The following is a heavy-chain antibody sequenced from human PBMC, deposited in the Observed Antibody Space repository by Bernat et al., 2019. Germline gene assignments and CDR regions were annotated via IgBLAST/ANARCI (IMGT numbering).Heavy chain of an antibody. CDR2: IYYSGST. CDR3: ARGLTQHYYDSSGYPIIESYPFDY. Sequence: QVQLQESGPGLVKPSETLSLTCTVSGGSISSYYWSWIRQPPGKGLEWIGYIYYSGSTNYNPSLKSRVTISVDTSKNQFSLKLSSVTAADTAVYYCARGLTQHYYDSSGYPIIESYPFDYWGQGTLVTVSS. D-gene: IGHD3-22*01. CDR1: GGSISSYY. J-gene: IGHJ4*02. V-gene: IGHV4-59*01.